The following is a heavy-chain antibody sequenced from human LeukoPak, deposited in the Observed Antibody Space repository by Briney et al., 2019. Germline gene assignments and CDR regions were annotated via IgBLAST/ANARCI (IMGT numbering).Heavy chain of an antibody. CDR1: GGSISSSSYY. D-gene: IGHD2-2*01. J-gene: IGHJ3*02. CDR3: ASPIKDCSSTSCHDAFDI. Sequence: PSETLSLTCTVSGGSISSSSYYWGWIRQPPGKGLEWIGSIYYSGSTYYNPSLKSRVTISVDTSKNQFSLKLSSVTAADTAVYYCASPIKDCSSTSCHDAFDIWGQGTMVTVSS. V-gene: IGHV4-39*01. CDR2: IYYSGST.